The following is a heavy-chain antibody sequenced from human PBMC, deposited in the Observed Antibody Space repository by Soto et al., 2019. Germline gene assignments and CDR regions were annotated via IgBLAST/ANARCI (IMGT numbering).Heavy chain of an antibody. CDR1: GGTFSSYA. Sequence: ASVKVSCKASGGTFSSYAISWVRQAPGQGLEWMGGIIPIFGTANYAQKFQGRVTITADESTSTAYMELSSLRSEDTAVYYCASLSYYYDSSGVLWWGQGTLVTVSS. CDR3: ASLSYYYDSSGVLW. D-gene: IGHD3-22*01. CDR2: IIPIFGTA. J-gene: IGHJ4*02. V-gene: IGHV1-69*13.